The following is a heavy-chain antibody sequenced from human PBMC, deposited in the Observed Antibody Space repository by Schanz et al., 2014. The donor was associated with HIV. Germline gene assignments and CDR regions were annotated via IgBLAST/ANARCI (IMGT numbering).Heavy chain of an antibody. CDR1: GYSFTGYY. V-gene: IGHV1-2*02. CDR3: ARTAAARRDAFDI. D-gene: IGHD6-6*01. Sequence: QVHLVQSGAEVKKPGASAKVSCKASGYSFTGYYIHWVRQAPGQGLEWMGWINPTNGKTFYTQKFQGRITMTRDTSISTAYMELSRLTSDDTAVYYCARTAAARRDAFDIWGQGTMVTVSS. CDR2: INPTNGKT. J-gene: IGHJ3*02.